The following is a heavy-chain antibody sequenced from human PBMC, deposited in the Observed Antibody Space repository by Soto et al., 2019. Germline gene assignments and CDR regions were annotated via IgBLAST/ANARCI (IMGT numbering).Heavy chain of an antibody. CDR1: GGTIRSYY. J-gene: IGHJ6*02. Sequence: SDKLLHTYSVSGGTIRSYYWSGFRQPAGKAPEWIGRIYTSGTTNYNPSLKSRVTILLDTSKNQFSLDLSSVTDADSALYYCAREGSSGFGMDVWCQGNTVT. V-gene: IGHV4-4*07. CDR3: AREGSSGFGMDV. CDR2: IYTSGTT. D-gene: IGHD6-25*01.